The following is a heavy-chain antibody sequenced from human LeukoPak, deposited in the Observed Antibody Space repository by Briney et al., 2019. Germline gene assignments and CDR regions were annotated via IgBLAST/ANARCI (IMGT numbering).Heavy chain of an antibody. CDR2: INHSGST. Sequence: PSETLSLTCAVSGGSVSSGYYWSWIRQPPGKGLEWIGEINHSGSTNYNPSLKSRVTTSVDPSKNQVSLKLTSVTAADTAVYYCARVNYYGSGAYYWWFDPWGQGTLVTVSS. CDR3: ARVNYYGSGAYYWWFDP. J-gene: IGHJ5*02. V-gene: IGHV4-34*01. D-gene: IGHD3-22*01. CDR1: GGSVSSGYY.